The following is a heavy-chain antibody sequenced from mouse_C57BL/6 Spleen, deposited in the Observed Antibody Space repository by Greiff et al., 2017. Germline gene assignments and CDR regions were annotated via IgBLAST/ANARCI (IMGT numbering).Heavy chain of an antibody. CDR2: LWWDDDK. J-gene: IGHJ1*03. V-gene: IGHV8-8*01. CDR3: ARVYYYGSSHWYFDV. CDR1: GFSLSTFGMG. Sequence: QVTLKVSGPGILQPSQTLRLTCSFSGFSLSTFGMGVGWIRQPSGKGLEWLAHLWWDDDKDYNPALKSRLTISKDTSKNQVFLKIANVDTADTATYYCARVYYYGSSHWYFDVWGTGTTVTVSS. D-gene: IGHD1-1*01.